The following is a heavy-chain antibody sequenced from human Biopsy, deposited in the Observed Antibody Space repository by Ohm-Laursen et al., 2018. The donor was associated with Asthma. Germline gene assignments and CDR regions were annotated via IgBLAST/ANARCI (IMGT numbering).Heavy chain of an antibody. J-gene: IGHJ6*02. CDR3: ARAVDYSHYYGIDV. CDR2: ISVYNGNS. V-gene: IGHV1-18*01. D-gene: IGHD3-10*01. CDR1: GYTFNSAG. Sequence: ASVKVSCRTSGYTFNSAGITWVRQAPGQGLEWMGWISVYNGNSKVAQKLQDRVTMITDTSTSTAYMELRSLRSDDTAVYFYARAVDYSHYYGIDVWGQGTTVTVS.